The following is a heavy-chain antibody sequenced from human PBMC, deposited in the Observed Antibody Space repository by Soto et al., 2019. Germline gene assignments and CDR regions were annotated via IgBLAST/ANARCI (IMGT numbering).Heavy chain of an antibody. CDR1: GGSISSGDYY. D-gene: IGHD6-13*01. Sequence: PSETLSLTCTVSGGSISSGDYYWSWIRQPPGKGLEWIGYIYYSGSTYYNPSLKSRVTISVDTSKNQFSLKLSSVTAADTAVYYCARDPRTAAGTGSIRWGQGTLVTVFS. CDR2: IYYSGST. J-gene: IGHJ4*02. V-gene: IGHV4-30-4*01. CDR3: ARDPRTAAGTGSIR.